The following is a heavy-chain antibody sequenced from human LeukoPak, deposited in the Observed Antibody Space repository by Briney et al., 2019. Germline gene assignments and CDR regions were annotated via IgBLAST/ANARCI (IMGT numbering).Heavy chain of an antibody. CDR1: GFTFSSYG. V-gene: IGHV3-30*03. D-gene: IGHD3-10*01. J-gene: IGHJ6*02. Sequence: GGSLRLSCAASGFTFSSYGMHWVRQAPGKGLEWVAVISYDGSNKYYADSVKGRFTISRDNSKNTLYLQMNSLRAEDTAVYYCARGPTLVRGVIMPDSVGGMDVWGQGTTVTVSS. CDR3: ARGPTLVRGVIMPDSVGGMDV. CDR2: ISYDGSNK.